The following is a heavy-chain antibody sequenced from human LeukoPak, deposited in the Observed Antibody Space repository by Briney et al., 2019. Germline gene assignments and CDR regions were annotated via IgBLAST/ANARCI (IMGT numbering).Heavy chain of an antibody. CDR2: IYPGDSDT. Sequence: VESLKISCKGSGFSFISYWIAWVRQMPGKGLEWMGIIYPGDSDTRYSPSFQGQVTISADKSISTAYLQWSSLKASDTAMYYCARHEEGQTGDYWGQGTLVTVSS. CDR3: ARHEEGQTGDY. CDR1: GFSFISYW. J-gene: IGHJ4*02. V-gene: IGHV5-51*01.